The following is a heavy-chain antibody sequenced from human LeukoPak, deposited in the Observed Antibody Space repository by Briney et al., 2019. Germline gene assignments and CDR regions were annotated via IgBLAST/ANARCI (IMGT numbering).Heavy chain of an antibody. CDR2: ISAISSSST. V-gene: IGHV3-48*04. CDR1: GFTFSSYS. D-gene: IGHD6-25*01. J-gene: IGHJ6*03. Sequence: PGGSLRLSCAASGFTFSSYSMNWVRQAPGKGLEWVSYISAISSSSTYYADSVKGRFTISRDNAKNSLYLQMNSLRAGDTAVYYCARDRGRYYMDVWGKGTTVTISS. CDR3: ARDRGRYYMDV.